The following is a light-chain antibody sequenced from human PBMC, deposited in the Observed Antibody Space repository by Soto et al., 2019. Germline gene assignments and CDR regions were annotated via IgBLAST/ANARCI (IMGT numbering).Light chain of an antibody. CDR3: CSYAGRYTFV. CDR2: DVS. J-gene: IGLJ1*01. V-gene: IGLV2-11*01. Sequence: QSALTQPRSVSGSPGQTVTISCTGTSSDVGGYNYVSWYQQHPGKAPKLMIYDVSKWPSGVPDRFSGSKSANTASLTISGLQAEDEADYYCCSYAGRYTFVFGSGTKVTVL. CDR1: SSDVGGYNY.